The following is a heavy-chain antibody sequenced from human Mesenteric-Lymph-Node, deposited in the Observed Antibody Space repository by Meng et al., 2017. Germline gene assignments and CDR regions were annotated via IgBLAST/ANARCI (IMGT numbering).Heavy chain of an antibody. CDR2: INHSGST. Sequence: QVELPQWGAGPLKASETPSLTCAVYGGSFSGYYWSWIRQPPGKGLEWIGEINHSGSTNYNPSLKSRVTISVDTSKNQFSLKLSSVTAADTAVYYCARFTFGGVIVIDYWGQGTLVTVSS. J-gene: IGHJ4*02. V-gene: IGHV4-34*01. CDR1: GGSFSGYY. D-gene: IGHD3-16*02. CDR3: ARFTFGGVIVIDY.